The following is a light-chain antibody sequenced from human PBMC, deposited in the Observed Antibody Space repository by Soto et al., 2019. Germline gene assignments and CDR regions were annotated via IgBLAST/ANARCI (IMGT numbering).Light chain of an antibody. Sequence: QSALTQPPSASGTPGQRVIISCSGSSSHIGSNTVNWYQQLPGTAPKLLIYSNNQRPSGVPDRFSGSKSGTSASLAISGLQSEDEADYYYAAWDDSLNGRYVFGTGTKVTVL. CDR2: SNN. V-gene: IGLV1-44*01. J-gene: IGLJ1*01. CDR3: AAWDDSLNGRYV. CDR1: SSHIGSNT.